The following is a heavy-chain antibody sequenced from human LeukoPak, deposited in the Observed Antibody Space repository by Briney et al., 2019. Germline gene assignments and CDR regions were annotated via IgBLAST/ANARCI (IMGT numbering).Heavy chain of an antibody. J-gene: IGHJ4*02. CDR3: TRGGSSGWYWVDY. D-gene: IGHD6-19*01. Sequence: PGGSLRLSCTASGFTFGDYAMSWFRQAPGKGLEWVGFIRSKAYGGTTEYAASVKGRFTISRDDSKSNAYLQMNSLKTEDTAVYYCTRGGSSGWYWVDYWGQGTLVTVSS. V-gene: IGHV3-49*03. CDR2: IRSKAYGGTT. CDR1: GFTFGDYA.